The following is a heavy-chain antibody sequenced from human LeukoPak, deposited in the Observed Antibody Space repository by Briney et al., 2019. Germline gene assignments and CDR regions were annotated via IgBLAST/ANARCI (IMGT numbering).Heavy chain of an antibody. J-gene: IGHJ3*02. V-gene: IGHV4-30-2*01. CDR3: ARALTPVTTNDAFDI. CDR1: GGSISSGGYY. Sequence: KASETLSLTCTVSGGSISSGGYYWSWIRQPPGKGLEWIGYIYHSGSTYYNPSLKSRVTISVDRSKNQFSLKLSSVTAADTAVYYCARALTPVTTNDAFDIWGQGTMVTVSS. D-gene: IGHD4-11*01. CDR2: IYHSGST.